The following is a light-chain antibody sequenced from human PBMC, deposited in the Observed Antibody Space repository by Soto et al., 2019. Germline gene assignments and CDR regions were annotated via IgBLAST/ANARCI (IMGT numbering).Light chain of an antibody. CDR1: QSISSY. Sequence: EIVLTQSPATLSLSPGERATLSCRASQSISSYLAWYQQKLGQAPRLLIYDASNRATGIPARFSGSGSGTDFTLTISSLEPEDFAVYYCQQRSNWLWTFGQGTKV. V-gene: IGKV3-11*01. CDR3: QQRSNWLWT. CDR2: DAS. J-gene: IGKJ1*01.